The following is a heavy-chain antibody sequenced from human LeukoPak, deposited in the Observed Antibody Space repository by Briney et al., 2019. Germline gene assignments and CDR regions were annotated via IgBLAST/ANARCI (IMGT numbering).Heavy chain of an antibody. V-gene: IGHV1-8*03. CDR3: ARGISPYYMDV. CDR1: GYTFTSYD. CDR2: MNPNSGNT. Sequence: ASVKVSCKASGYTFTSYDINWVRQAAGQGLEWMGWMNPNSGNTGYAQKFQGRVTITRNTSTSTAYMEVRSLRSEDTAVYYCARGISPYYMDVWGKGTTVTVSS. J-gene: IGHJ6*03.